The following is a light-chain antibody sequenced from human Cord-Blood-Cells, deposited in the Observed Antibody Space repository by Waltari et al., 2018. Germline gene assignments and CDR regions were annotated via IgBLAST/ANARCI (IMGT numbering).Light chain of an antibody. Sequence: QSALTQPASVSGSPGQSITISCPGTSSAVGSYNLVSWYQQHPGKAPKLMIYEVSKRPSGVSNRFSGSKSGNTASLTISGLQAEDEADYYCCSYAGSSTFSFGGGTKLTVL. CDR2: EVS. CDR3: CSYAGSSTFS. J-gene: IGLJ2*01. CDR1: SSAVGSYNL. V-gene: IGLV2-23*02.